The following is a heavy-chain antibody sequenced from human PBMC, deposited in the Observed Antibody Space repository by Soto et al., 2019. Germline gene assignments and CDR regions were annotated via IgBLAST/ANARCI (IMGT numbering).Heavy chain of an antibody. CDR2: INGDGSST. CDR1: GFTFSSYW. CDR3: GRDTNYKIDL. D-gene: IGHD3-10*01. Sequence: EVQLVEFGGGLVQPGGSLRLSCAASGFTFSSYWMHWVRQAPGKGLVWVSRINGDGSSTSYADSVKGRFTIFRDNAKNTLYLQMNSLGAEDTAVYYCGRDTNYKIDLWGQGTLVTVSS. V-gene: IGHV3-74*01. J-gene: IGHJ5*02.